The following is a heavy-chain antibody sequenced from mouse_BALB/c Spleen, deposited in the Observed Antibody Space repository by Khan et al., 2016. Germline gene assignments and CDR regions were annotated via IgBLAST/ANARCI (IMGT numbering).Heavy chain of an antibody. Sequence: VQLQQSGAELVKPGASVKLSCTASGFNIKDTFMHWVKQRPEQGLEWIGRIDPANGNTRYDPKYQGKATITADTSSNTAYLQLSSLTSDDTAVYYGGRRGTICYYRSTYGYWGQDTTLTVTS. V-gene: IGHV14-3*02. CDR1: GFNIKDTF. CDR3: GRRGTICYYRSTYGY. CDR2: IDPANGNT. J-gene: IGHJ2*01. D-gene: IGHD1-1*01.